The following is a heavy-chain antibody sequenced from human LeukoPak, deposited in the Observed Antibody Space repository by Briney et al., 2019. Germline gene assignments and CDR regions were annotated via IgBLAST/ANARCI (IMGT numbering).Heavy chain of an antibody. CDR3: AKDHCGGDCYDPYYFDY. CDR1: GFTFSSYG. D-gene: IGHD2-21*01. J-gene: IGHJ4*02. V-gene: IGHV3-30*02. Sequence: GGSLRLSCAASGFTFSSYGMHWVRQAPGKGLEWVAFIRYDGSNKYYADSVKGRFTISRDNSKNTLYLQMNSLRAEDTAVYYCAKDHCGGDCYDPYYFDYWGQGTLVTVSS. CDR2: IRYDGSNK.